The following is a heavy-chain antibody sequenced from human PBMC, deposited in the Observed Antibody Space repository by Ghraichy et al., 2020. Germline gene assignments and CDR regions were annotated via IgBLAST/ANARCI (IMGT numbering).Heavy chain of an antibody. J-gene: IGHJ5*02. CDR2: IYTSGST. Sequence: SETLTLTCTVSGGSISSYYWSWIRQPAGKGLEWIGRIYTSGSTNYNPSLKSRVTMSVDTSKNQFSLKLSSVTAADTAVYYCARLLCSGGSCSSFDPWGQGTLVTVSS. CDR3: ARLLCSGGSCSSFDP. V-gene: IGHV4-4*07. D-gene: IGHD2-15*01. CDR1: GGSISSYY.